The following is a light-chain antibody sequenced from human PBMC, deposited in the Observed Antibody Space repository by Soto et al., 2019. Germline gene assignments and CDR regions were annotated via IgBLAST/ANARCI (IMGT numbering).Light chain of an antibody. CDR3: QQYNKWPLT. Sequence: EIVLTQSPATLSLSPGETATLSCRASQRVSSNLAWYQQKPGQAPRLLIYGASTRATGVPPTFSGSASGTEFTLTISSLQSEDFTVYYCQQYNKWPLTFGQGTKVDIK. CDR1: QRVSSN. J-gene: IGKJ1*01. V-gene: IGKV3D-15*01. CDR2: GAS.